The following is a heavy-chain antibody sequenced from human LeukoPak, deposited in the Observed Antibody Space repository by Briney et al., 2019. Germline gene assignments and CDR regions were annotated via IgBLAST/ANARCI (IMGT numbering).Heavy chain of an antibody. CDR3: VRDVSGSYIN. V-gene: IGHV3-64*01. Sequence: GGSLRLSCAASGFTFSSYGMHWVRQAPGKGLEYVSAITTDGGSTYYANSVKGRFAISRDNSKNTLYLQMGSLRAEDMAVYYCVRDVSGSYINWGQGTLVTVSS. CDR2: ITTDGGST. CDR1: GFTFSSYG. J-gene: IGHJ4*02. D-gene: IGHD1-26*01.